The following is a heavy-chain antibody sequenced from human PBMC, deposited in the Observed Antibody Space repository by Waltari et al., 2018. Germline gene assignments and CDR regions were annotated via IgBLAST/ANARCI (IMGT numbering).Heavy chain of an antibody. V-gene: IGHV3-11*01. Sequence: QVHLVESGGCLVKPGESLRLSCTASRFSFSDYYMSWIRQTPAKGLEWLAYISSSGASTYYADSVRGRFTISRDNAKNSLYLQMNSLRDEDTALYYCAGGRYSVYEGGFDYWGQGSLVTVSS. J-gene: IGHJ4*02. CDR2: ISSSGAST. CDR1: RFSFSDYY. CDR3: AGGRYSVYEGGFDY. D-gene: IGHD5-12*01.